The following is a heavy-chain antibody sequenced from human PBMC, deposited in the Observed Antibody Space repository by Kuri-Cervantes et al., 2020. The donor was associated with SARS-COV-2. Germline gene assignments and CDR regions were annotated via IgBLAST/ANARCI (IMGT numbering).Heavy chain of an antibody. Sequence: SETLSLTCTVSGGSISSYYWSWIRQPPGKGLEWIGYIYYSGRTYYNPSLKSRVTISVDTSRNQFSLKLSSVTAADTAVYYCARTQLGMNMDVWGKGTTVNVSS. CDR3: ARTQLGMNMDV. CDR2: IYYSGRT. V-gene: IGHV4-59*08. CDR1: GGSISSYY. J-gene: IGHJ6*03. D-gene: IGHD7-27*01.